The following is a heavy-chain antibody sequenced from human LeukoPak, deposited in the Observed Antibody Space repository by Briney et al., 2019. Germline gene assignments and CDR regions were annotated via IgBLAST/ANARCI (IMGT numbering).Heavy chain of an antibody. D-gene: IGHD3-22*01. Sequence: PGGSLRLSCAASGFTLCSYWMHWVPQAPGKAVVGVSRINSDESSTSYADSVKGRFTISRDNAKNTQYLPMNSLRAEDTAVYYCARVSSPLQTYYYDSSGDYYFDYWGQGTLVTVSS. J-gene: IGHJ4*02. CDR1: GFTLCSYW. V-gene: IGHV3-74*01. CDR3: ARVSSPLQTYYYDSSGDYYFDY. CDR2: INSDESST.